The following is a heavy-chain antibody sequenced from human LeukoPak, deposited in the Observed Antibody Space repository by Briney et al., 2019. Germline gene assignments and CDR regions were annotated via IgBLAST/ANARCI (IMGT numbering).Heavy chain of an antibody. V-gene: IGHV3-74*01. D-gene: IGHD2-21*02. Sequence: PGGSLRLSCAASGFTFSSYWMHWVRQAPGKGLVWVSRINSDGSSTIYADAVKGRYTISRDNAKNTLYLQMNSLRAEDTAVYYCATVGPPSRLAYCGGDCSIDYWGQGTLVTVSS. CDR1: GFTFSSYW. CDR3: ATVGPPSRLAYCGGDCSIDY. J-gene: IGHJ4*02. CDR2: INSDGSST.